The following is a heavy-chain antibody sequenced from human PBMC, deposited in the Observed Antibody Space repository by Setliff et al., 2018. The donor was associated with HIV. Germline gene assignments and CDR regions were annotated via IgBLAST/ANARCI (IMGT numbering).Heavy chain of an antibody. Sequence: SETLSLTCSVSGGSTTSGGYYWSWIRQHPGKGLEYIGSIYYNGYTYYNPSLKSRVTISVDTSNNQFSLKLRSVTAADTAVYYCARRLVVVAAEDYFDSWGQGALVTVSS. CDR2: IYYNGYT. CDR1: GGSTTSGGYY. CDR3: ARRLVVVAAEDYFDS. D-gene: IGHD2-15*01. V-gene: IGHV4-39*01. J-gene: IGHJ4*02.